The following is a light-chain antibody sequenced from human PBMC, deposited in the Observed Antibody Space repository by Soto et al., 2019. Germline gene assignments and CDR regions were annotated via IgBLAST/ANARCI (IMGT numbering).Light chain of an antibody. CDR3: CSYAGSYTLV. CDR1: SSDVGAYDY. CDR2: DVS. Sequence: QSALTQPRSVSGSPGQSVTISCTGTSSDVGAYDYVSWYQQHPGKAPKLMICDVSKRPSGVPDRFSGSKSGNTASLIISGLQAEDEADYYCCSYAGSYTLVFGGGTKLTVL. V-gene: IGLV2-11*01. J-gene: IGLJ2*01.